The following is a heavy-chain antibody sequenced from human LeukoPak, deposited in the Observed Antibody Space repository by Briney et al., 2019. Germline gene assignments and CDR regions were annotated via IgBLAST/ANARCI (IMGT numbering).Heavy chain of an antibody. V-gene: IGHV3-7*01. D-gene: IGHD2-21*02. CDR3: ARDRLKTYCGGDCYSFWFDP. CDR2: IKQDGSEK. Sequence: GGSLRLSCAASGFTFSSYWMSWVRQAPGKGLEWVANIKQDGSEKYYVDSVKGRLTISRDNAKNSLYLQMNSLRAEDTAVYYCARDRLKTYCGGDCYSFWFDPWGQGTLVTVSS. CDR1: GFTFSSYW. J-gene: IGHJ5*02.